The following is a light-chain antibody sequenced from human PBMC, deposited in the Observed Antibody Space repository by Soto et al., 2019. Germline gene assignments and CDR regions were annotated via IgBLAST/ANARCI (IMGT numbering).Light chain of an antibody. CDR2: EVS. CDR3: SSYAGSNNLGV. CDR1: SSDVGGYNY. Sequence: QSALTQPPSASGSPGQSVTISCTGTSSDVGGYNYVSWYQQHPGKAPKLMIYEVSKRPSGVPDRFSGSKSGNTASLIVSGLQAEDEADYYCSSYAGSNNLGVFGTGTKVTVL. J-gene: IGLJ1*01. V-gene: IGLV2-8*01.